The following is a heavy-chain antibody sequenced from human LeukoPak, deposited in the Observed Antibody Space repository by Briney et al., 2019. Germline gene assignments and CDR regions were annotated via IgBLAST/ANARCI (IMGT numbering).Heavy chain of an antibody. D-gene: IGHD2-2*01. J-gene: IGHJ5*02. CDR2: VSPSGGST. CDR1: GFTFSTYY. V-gene: IGHV1-46*01. CDR3: ARVRSCSSTSCYGDWFDP. Sequence: ASVKVSCKASGFTFSTYYMHWVRQAPGQGLEWMGIVSPSGGSTRYAQKFQGRLTMTRDTSTSTVYMELSSLRSDDTAMYYCARVRSCSSTSCYGDWFDPWGQGTQVIVSS.